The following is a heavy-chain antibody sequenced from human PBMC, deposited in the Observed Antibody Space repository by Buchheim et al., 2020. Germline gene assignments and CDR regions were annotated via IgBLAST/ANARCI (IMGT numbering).Heavy chain of an antibody. Sequence: EVQLVESGGGLVQPGESLRVSCEVSGFSFSSYSMNWVRQVPGKGLEWVSYISGSGRTTYYADSVKGRFTISRDNATKSLYLQMNSLRAEDTAVYYCVRDYYDSSGYIGYWGQGIL. CDR1: GFSFSSYS. J-gene: IGHJ4*02. CDR2: ISGSGRTT. CDR3: VRDYYDSSGYIGY. D-gene: IGHD3-22*01. V-gene: IGHV3-48*01.